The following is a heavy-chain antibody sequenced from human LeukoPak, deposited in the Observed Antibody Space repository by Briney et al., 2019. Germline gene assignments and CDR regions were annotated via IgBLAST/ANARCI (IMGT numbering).Heavy chain of an antibody. CDR2: ISYDGSNK. D-gene: IGHD2-8*01. J-gene: IGHJ4*02. Sequence: PGGSLRLSCAASGFTFSSSGMHWVRRAPGKGLEWVAVISYDGSNKYYADSVKGRFTFSRDNSKNTLYLQMNSLRAEDTAVYYCAKEYCSNSVCHSLDYWGQGTLVTVSS. V-gene: IGHV3-30*18. CDR1: GFTFSSSG. CDR3: AKEYCSNSVCHSLDY.